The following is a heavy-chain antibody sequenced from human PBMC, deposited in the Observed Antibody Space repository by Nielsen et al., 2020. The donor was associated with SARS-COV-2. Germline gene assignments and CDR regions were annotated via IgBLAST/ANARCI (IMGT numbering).Heavy chain of an antibody. CDR2: IRYDGSNK. CDR3: AKDGGIVVVVAAHYGMDV. Sequence: WIRQPPGKGLEWVAFIRYDGSNKYYADSVKGRFTISRDNSKNTPYLQMNSLRAEDTAVYYCAKDGGIVVVVAAHYGMDVWGQGTTVTVSS. V-gene: IGHV3-30*02. D-gene: IGHD2-15*01. J-gene: IGHJ6*02.